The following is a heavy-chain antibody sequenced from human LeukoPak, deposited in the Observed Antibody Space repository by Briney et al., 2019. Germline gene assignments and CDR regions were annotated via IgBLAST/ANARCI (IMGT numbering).Heavy chain of an antibody. Sequence: PGGSLRLSCVASGVIFSTYGMPWVRQAPGKGLEWVAFIQFDGSNEYYADSVKGRFTISRDNSKNTLYLQMNSLRGEDTSVYYCARAPSGWYLNADPRPLGYFDLWGRGTLVTVSS. D-gene: IGHD6-19*01. V-gene: IGHV3-30*02. J-gene: IGHJ2*01. CDR3: ARAPSGWYLNADPRPLGYFDL. CDR1: GVIFSTYG. CDR2: IQFDGSNE.